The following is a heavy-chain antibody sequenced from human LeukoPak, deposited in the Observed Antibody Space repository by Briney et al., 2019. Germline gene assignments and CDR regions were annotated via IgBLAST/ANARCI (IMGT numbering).Heavy chain of an antibody. CDR2: IYYSGST. D-gene: IGHD3-3*01. J-gene: IGHJ5*02. V-gene: IGHV4-59*01. CDR3: ARWRREIDP. CDR1: GGSISSYY. Sequence: SETLSLTCTVSGGSISSYYWSWIRQPPGKGLEWIGYIYYSGSTNYDPSLKSRVTISVDTSKNQFSLKLSSVTAADTAVYYCARWRREIDPWGQGTLVTVSS.